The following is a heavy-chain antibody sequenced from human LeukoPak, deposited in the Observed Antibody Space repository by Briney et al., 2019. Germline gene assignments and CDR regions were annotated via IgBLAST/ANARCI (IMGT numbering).Heavy chain of an antibody. V-gene: IGHV3-48*03. J-gene: IGHJ5*02. CDR1: GFTFSSYE. CDR2: ISSSGSTI. D-gene: IGHD3-3*01. Sequence: GGSLRLSCAASGFTFSSYEMNWVRQAPGKGLEWVSYISSSGSTIYYADSVKGRFTISRDNAKNSLYLQMNSLRTEDTAVYYCAGIYGFRFPFWFDPWGQGTLVTVSS. CDR3: AGIYGFRFPFWFDP.